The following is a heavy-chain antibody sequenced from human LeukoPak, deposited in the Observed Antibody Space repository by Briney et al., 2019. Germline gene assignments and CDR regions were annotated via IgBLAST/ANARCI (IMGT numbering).Heavy chain of an antibody. CDR1: GGTFSSYA. D-gene: IGHD2-2*01. V-gene: IGHV1-69*13. CDR2: IIPIFGTA. J-gene: IGHJ5*02. CDR3: ASSSTSRGWFDP. Sequence: VASVKVSSKASGGTFSSYAISWVRQAPGQGLEWMGGIIPIFGTANYAQKFQGRVTITADESTSTAYMELSSLRSEDTAVYYCASSSTSRGWFDPWGQGTLVTVSS.